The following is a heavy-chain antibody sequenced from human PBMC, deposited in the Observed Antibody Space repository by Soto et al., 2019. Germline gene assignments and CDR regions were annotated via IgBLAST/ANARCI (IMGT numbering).Heavy chain of an antibody. CDR3: ASSSSTSFSKDPPYYFDY. J-gene: IGHJ4*02. Sequence: SETLSLTCTVSGGSISSSSYYWGWIRQPPGKGLEWIGSIYYSGSTYYNPSLKSRVTISVDTSKNQFSLKLSSVTAADTAVYYCASSSSTSFSKDPPYYFDYWGQGTLVTVSS. CDR1: GGSISSSSYY. D-gene: IGHD2-2*01. V-gene: IGHV4-39*01. CDR2: IYYSGST.